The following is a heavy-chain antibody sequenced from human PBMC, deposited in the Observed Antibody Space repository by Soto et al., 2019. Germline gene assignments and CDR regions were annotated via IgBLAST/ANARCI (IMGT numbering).Heavy chain of an antibody. D-gene: IGHD3-10*01. J-gene: IGHJ4*02. V-gene: IGHV1-46*04. CDR2: INPGGDSA. Sequence: QVQLVQSGADVKKPGTSVKISCTSSESTFSSSFVHWVRQSSGQGFEWMGIINPGGDSATYAQKLRGRLAMTRDTTANTVYLELSRLTTQDTAIYYCTRGLTTRTYYKWGQGTLVTVSS. CDR1: ESTFSSSF. CDR3: TRGLTTRTYYK.